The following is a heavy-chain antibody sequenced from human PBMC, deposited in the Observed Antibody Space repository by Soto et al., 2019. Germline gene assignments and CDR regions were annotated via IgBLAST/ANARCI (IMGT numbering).Heavy chain of an antibody. V-gene: IGHV3-48*02. Sequence: EVQLVESGGGLKQPGGSLRLSCAASGFTFRSYSMNWVRQAPGKGLEWVSYISSSNRTINYADSVKGRFIISIDNAKNSLYLQMHSLRDEDTAVYYCAREGWPLLQTGMDVWGQGTTVTVSS. D-gene: IGHD2-15*01. CDR3: AREGWPLLQTGMDV. CDR2: ISSSNRTI. J-gene: IGHJ6*02. CDR1: GFTFRSYS.